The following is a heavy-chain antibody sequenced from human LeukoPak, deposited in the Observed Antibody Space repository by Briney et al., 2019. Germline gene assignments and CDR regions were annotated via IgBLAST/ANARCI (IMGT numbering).Heavy chain of an antibody. V-gene: IGHV1-18*01. D-gene: IGHD2-21*02. Sequence: ASVEVSCKASGYTFTSYGISWVRQAPGQGVEWMGWISAYNGNTNYAEKLQGRVTMTTDTSTSTAYMELRSLRSDDTAVYYCATRGGGDSTGLFDYWGQGTLVTVSS. CDR1: GYTFTSYG. J-gene: IGHJ4*02. CDR3: ATRGGGDSTGLFDY. CDR2: ISAYNGNT.